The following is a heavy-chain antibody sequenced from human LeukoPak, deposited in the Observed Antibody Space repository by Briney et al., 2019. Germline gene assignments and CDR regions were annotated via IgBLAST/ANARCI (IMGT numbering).Heavy chain of an antibody. CDR1: GFTFSRYS. V-gene: IGHV3-48*04. CDR3: AREGEGSY. Sequence: GGSLRLSCVASGFTFSRYSMSWVRQAPGKGLEWVSYISSSSSTIYYADSVKGRFTISRDNAKNSLYLQMNSLRAEDTAVYYCAREGEGSYWGQGTLVTVSS. CDR2: ISSSSSTI. J-gene: IGHJ4*02. D-gene: IGHD1-26*01.